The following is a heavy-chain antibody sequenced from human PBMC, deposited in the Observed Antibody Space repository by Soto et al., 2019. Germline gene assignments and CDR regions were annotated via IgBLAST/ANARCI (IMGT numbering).Heavy chain of an antibody. D-gene: IGHD2-15*01. CDR1: GGSISSYY. CDR2: IYTSGST. V-gene: IGHV4-4*07. CDR3: AREEFQAVAATLYYYGMDV. Sequence: QVQLQESGPGLVKPSETLSLTCTVSGGSISSYYWSWIRQPAGKGLEWIGRIYTSGSTNYNPSLKSRVTMSVDTSNNQFSLKLSSVTAADTAVYYCAREEFQAVAATLYYYGMDVWGQGTTVTVSS. J-gene: IGHJ6*02.